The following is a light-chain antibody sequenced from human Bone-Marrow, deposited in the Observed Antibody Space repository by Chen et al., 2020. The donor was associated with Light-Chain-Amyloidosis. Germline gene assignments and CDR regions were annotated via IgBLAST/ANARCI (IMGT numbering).Light chain of an antibody. J-gene: IGKJ1*01. CDR3: QEYDDAPWT. V-gene: IGKV1-27*01. CDR2: DAS. Sequence: DIQMTQSPSSPSASVGDRVTVTCRASQDIGNYLAWYHQKPGTVPKLLVYDASDLESGGPSRCSASGSGADFTLTISSLQPEDVGTYYCQEYDDAPWTFGQGTNVEIK. CDR1: QDIGNY.